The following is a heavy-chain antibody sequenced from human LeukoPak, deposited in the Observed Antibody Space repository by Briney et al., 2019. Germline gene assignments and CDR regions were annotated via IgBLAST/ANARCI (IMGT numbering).Heavy chain of an antibody. CDR2: ISYDGSNK. D-gene: IGHD3-3*01. CDR1: GFTFSSYA. CDR3: ARGVEYYDFWSGYYPFFDY. Sequence: GGSLRLSCAASGFTFSSYAMHWVRQAPGKGLEWVAVISYDGSNKYYADSVKGRFTISRDNSKNTLYLQMNSLRAEDTAVYYCARGVEYYDFWSGYYPFFDYWGRGTLVTVSS. V-gene: IGHV3-30*04. J-gene: IGHJ4*02.